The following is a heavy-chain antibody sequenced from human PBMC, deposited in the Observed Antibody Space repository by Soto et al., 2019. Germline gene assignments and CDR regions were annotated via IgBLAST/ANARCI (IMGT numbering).Heavy chain of an antibody. J-gene: IGHJ6*02. CDR1: GGSFSGYY. CDR2: INHSGST. V-gene: IGHV4-34*01. D-gene: IGHD3-3*01. CDR3: ARVPYYDFWSGYYAKYYYYYYGMDV. Sequence: LSLTCAVYGGSFSGYYWSWIRQPPGKGLEWIGEINHSGSTNYNPSLKSRVTISVDTSKNQFSLKLSSVTAADTAVYYCARVPYYDFWSGYYAKYYYYYYGMDVWGQGTTVTVSS.